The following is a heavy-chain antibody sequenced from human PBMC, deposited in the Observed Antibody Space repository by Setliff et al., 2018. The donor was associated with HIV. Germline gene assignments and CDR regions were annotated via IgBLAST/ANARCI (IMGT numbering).Heavy chain of an antibody. CDR3: ARQGNIVVVTSFDY. J-gene: IGHJ4*02. CDR1: GGSINSGEYY. Sequence: SETLSLTCTVSGGSINSGEYYWSWSRQRPGKGLEWIGYIYKNGDTYYNLSLKSRMTISLDTSKNQFFLKLNSVTAADTAVYYCARQGNIVVVTSFDYWGQGTLVTVSS. D-gene: IGHD2-21*02. CDR2: IYKNGDT. V-gene: IGHV4-31*03.